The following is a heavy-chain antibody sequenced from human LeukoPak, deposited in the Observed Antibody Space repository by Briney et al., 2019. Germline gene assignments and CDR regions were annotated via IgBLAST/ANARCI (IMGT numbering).Heavy chain of an antibody. V-gene: IGHV4-4*07. CDR2: TYTSGST. Sequence: SETLSLTCTVSGGSISSYDWSWIRQPAGKGLEWIGRTYTSGSTNYNPSLKGRVTMSVDMSKNQFSLKLSSMIAADTAVYYCASRYYGSTRTYWGQGTLVTVSS. J-gene: IGHJ4*02. CDR3: ASRYYGSTRTY. CDR1: GGSISSYD. D-gene: IGHD3-10*01.